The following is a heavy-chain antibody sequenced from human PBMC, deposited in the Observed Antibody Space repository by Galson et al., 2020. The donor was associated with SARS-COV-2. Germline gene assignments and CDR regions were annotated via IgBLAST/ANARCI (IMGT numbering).Heavy chain of an antibody. CDR2: IYYDGSNK. Sequence: GGSLRLSCAASGFTFSSYGMHWVRQAPGKGLEWVAVIYYDGSNKYYADSVKGRFTISRDNSKNTLYLQMNSLRAEDTAVYYCAKDCGYSYGSDYYYYGMDVWGQGTTVTVSS. CDR3: AKDCGYSYGSDYYYYGMDV. CDR1: GFTFSSYG. V-gene: IGHV3-33*06. J-gene: IGHJ6*02. D-gene: IGHD5-18*01.